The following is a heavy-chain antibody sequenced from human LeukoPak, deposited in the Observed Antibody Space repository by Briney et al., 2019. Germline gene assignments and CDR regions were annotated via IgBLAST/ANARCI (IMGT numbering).Heavy chain of an antibody. CDR3: ARDKRGIAARRGDAFDI. J-gene: IGHJ3*02. Sequence: SVKVSCKASGYTFTSYGISWVRQAPGQGLEWMGWISAYNGNTNYAQKLQGRVTMTTDTSTSTAYMELRSLRSDDTAVYYCARDKRGIAARRGDAFDIWGQGTMVTVSS. CDR1: GYTFTSYG. CDR2: ISAYNGNT. V-gene: IGHV1-18*01. D-gene: IGHD6-6*01.